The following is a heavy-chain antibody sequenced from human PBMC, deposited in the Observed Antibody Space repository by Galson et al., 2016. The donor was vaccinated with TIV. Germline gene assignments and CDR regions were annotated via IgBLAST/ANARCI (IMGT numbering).Heavy chain of an antibody. CDR3: ARERRHCGNECFLRYYYGMDA. J-gene: IGHJ6*02. V-gene: IGHV3-66*02. D-gene: IGHD2-21*01. CDR1: GLSVSDNY. Sequence: SLRLSCAASGLSVSDNYMTWVRQAPGKGLEWVALIDSDGSTIHADSVKGRFTVSRDNSKNMVYLQMNSLRPEDTAAYFCARERRHCGNECFLRYYYGMDAWGQGTTVTVSS. CDR2: IDSDGST.